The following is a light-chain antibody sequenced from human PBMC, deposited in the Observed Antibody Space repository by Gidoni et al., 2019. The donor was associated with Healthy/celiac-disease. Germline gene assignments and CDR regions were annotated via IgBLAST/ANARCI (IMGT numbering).Light chain of an antibody. J-gene: IGKJ1*01. Sequence: EIVLTQSPGTLSLSPGQRATLSCRSSQCVSSSYLDWYQQKPGQAPRLLIYGASSRATGIPDRFIGSGSGTDFTLTISILEPEDFAVYYCQQYCSSPPWTFGQGTTVEIK. CDR2: GAS. V-gene: IGKV3-20*01. CDR3: QQYCSSPPWT. CDR1: QCVSSSY.